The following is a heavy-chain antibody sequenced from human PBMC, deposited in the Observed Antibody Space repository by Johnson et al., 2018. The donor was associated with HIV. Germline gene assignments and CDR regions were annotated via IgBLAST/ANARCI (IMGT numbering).Heavy chain of an antibody. CDR2: IFSVGDV. CDR1: GFTFSSYG. D-gene: IGHD1-26*01. J-gene: IGHJ3*02. Sequence: QVQLVESGGGVVQPGRSLRLSCAASGFTFSSYGMHWVRQAPGKGLEWVSVIFSVGDVYYADSVKGRFTISRDNSKNMVYLQMNSLRAGDTAVYYCARGWGIVGAKSAFDIWGQGTMVTVSS. V-gene: IGHV3-NL1*01. CDR3: ARGWGIVGAKSAFDI.